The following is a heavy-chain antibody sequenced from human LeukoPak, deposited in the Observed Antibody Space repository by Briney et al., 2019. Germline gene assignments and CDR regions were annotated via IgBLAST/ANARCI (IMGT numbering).Heavy chain of an antibody. D-gene: IGHD2-15*01. V-gene: IGHV1-69*05. CDR1: GGTFSSYA. Sequence: SVKVSCKASGGTFSSYAISWVRQAPGQGLEWMGRIIPIFGTANYAQKFQGRVTITTDESTSTAYMELSSLRSEDTAVCYCARNEEWWSPFDYWGQGTLVTVSS. J-gene: IGHJ4*02. CDR3: ARNEEWWSPFDY. CDR2: IIPIFGTA.